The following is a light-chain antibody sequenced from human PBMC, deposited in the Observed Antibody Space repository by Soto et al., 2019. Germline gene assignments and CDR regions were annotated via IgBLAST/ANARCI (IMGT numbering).Light chain of an antibody. CDR3: TSYTSSSTLF. Sequence: QSALTQPGSVSDSHGQSINISCTGTRSDSGAYNYVSWYQQQPGKAPKLIIYEVKIRPSGISNRFSGSKSGNTASLTISGLQAEDEANYFCTSYTSSSTLFFGGGTQLTVL. CDR2: EVK. V-gene: IGLV2-14*01. CDR1: RSDSGAYNY. J-gene: IGLJ2*01.